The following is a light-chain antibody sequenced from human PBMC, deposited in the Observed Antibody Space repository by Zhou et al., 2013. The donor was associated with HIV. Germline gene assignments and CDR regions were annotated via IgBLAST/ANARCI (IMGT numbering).Light chain of an antibody. CDR2: DAS. CDR3: QQRSNWPPLT. CDR1: QSVSSY. Sequence: PGERATLSCRASQSVSSYLAWYQQKPGQAPRLLIYDASNRATGIPARFSGSGSGTDFTLTISSLEPEDFAVYYCQQRSNWPPLTFGGGTKVEIK. V-gene: IGKV3-11*01. J-gene: IGKJ4*01.